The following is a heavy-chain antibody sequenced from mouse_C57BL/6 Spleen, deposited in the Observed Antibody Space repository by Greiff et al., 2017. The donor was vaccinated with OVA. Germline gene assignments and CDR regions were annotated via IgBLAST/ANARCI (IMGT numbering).Heavy chain of an antibody. D-gene: IGHD2-12*01. CDR2: IDPNSGGT. J-gene: IGHJ4*01. Sequence: QVQLQQPGAELVKPGASVKLSCKASGYTFTSYWMHWVKQRPGRGLEWLGRIDPNSGGTTYNEQFKSKATLTVDKPSSTAYMQLSSLTSDDSAVYYCARPVYSGIYYAMDYWGQGTSVTVSS. CDR1: GYTFTSYW. V-gene: IGHV1-72*01. CDR3: ARPVYSGIYYAMDY.